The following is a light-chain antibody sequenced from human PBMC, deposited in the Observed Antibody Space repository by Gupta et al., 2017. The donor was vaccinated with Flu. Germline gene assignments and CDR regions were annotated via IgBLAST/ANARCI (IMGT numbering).Light chain of an antibody. CDR3: QQYSSYSSWA. J-gene: IGKJ1*01. V-gene: IGKV1-5*03. Sequence: DIQMTQSPSTLSASVGDRVTITCRASQSISSWLAWYQEKPGKAPKLLIYKASTLESGVPSRFSGSGSGTEFTLTISSRQPDDFATYYCQQYSSYSSWAFGLGTKVEIK. CDR1: QSISSW. CDR2: KAS.